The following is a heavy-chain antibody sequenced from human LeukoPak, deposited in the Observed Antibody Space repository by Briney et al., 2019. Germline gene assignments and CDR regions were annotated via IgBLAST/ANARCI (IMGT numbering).Heavy chain of an antibody. CDR1: GGSISSYY. CDR3: ARDGNSDYTFYYGMDV. CDR2: IYTSGST. J-gene: IGHJ6*02. D-gene: IGHD4-11*01. Sequence: PSETLSLTCTVSGGSISSYYWSWTRQPAGKGLEWIGRIYTSGSTNYNPSLKSRVTMSVDTSKNQFSLKLSSVTAADTAVYYCARDGNSDYTFYYGMDVWGQGTTVTVSS. V-gene: IGHV4-4*07.